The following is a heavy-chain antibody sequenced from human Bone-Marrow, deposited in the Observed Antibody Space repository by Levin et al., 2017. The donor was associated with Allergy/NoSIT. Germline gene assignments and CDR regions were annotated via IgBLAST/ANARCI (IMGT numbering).Heavy chain of an antibody. D-gene: IGHD3-22*01. V-gene: IGHV4-59*01. J-gene: IGHJ6*02. CDR3: ARETYYYASGGPGSYYGLDV. CDR1: SGSIRSSY. CDR2: IFHTGST. Sequence: SQTLSLTCTVSSGSIRSSYWSWIRQPPGKGLEWIAYIFHTGSTNSNPSLKSRVTISFDASKSQFSLKLTSVTAADTAVYYCARETYYYASGGPGSYYGLDVWGQGTTVTVSS.